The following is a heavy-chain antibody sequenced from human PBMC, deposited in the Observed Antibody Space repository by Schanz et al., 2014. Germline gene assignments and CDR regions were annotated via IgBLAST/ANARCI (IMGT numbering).Heavy chain of an antibody. CDR1: GFTFSSYW. V-gene: IGHV3-23*04. J-gene: IGHJ4*02. CDR2: IGTSGGT. D-gene: IGHD3-10*01. Sequence: EVQLVESGGGLIQPGGSLRLSCAASGFTFSSYWMHWVRQVPGKGLVWVSTIGTSGGTNYAESVKGRFTISRDNSKNTLYLQMNSLRAEDTALYYCVRDELLWFGEVLSLDYWGQGALVTVSS. CDR3: VRDELLWFGEVLSLDY.